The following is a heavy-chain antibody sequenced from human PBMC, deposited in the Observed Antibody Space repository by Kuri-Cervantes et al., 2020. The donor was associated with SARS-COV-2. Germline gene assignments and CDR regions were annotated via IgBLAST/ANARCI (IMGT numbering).Heavy chain of an antibody. J-gene: IGHJ3*02. CDR2: INAGNGNT. D-gene: IGHD3-10*01. Sequence: ASVKVSCKASGYTFTSYAMHWVRQAPGQRLEWMGWINAGNGNTKYSQKFQGRVTITRDTSASTAYMELSSLRSEDTAVYYCARDSNKRLYEEVLSLGDAFDIWGQGTMVTVSS. CDR1: GYTFTSYA. V-gene: IGHV1-3*01. CDR3: ARDSNKRLYEEVLSLGDAFDI.